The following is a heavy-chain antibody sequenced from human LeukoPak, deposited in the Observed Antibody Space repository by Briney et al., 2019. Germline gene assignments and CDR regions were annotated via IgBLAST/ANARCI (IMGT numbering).Heavy chain of an antibody. CDR3: ARGSWGPFY. CDR1: GFTFKDYA. CDR2: ISWNSVSI. D-gene: IGHD7-27*01. J-gene: IGHJ4*02. V-gene: IGHV3-9*01. Sequence: GGSLRLSCEASGFTFKDYAMHWVRQAPGKGLEWVSGISWNSVSIGYADSVKGRFTISRDNAKNSLYLHINRLRTVDTAVYYCARGSWGPFYWGQGTLVTVSS.